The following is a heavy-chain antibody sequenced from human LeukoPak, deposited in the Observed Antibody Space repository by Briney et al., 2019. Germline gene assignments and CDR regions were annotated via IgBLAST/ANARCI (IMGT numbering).Heavy chain of an antibody. CDR1: GFTFSSYA. Sequence: GGSLRLSCAASGFTFSSYAMSWVRQAPGKGLEWVSAISGSGGSTYYADSVKGRFTISRDNSKNTLYLQMNSLRAEDTAVYYCAKPSYSSGWYPGFDPWGQGTLVTVSS. J-gene: IGHJ5*02. CDR3: AKPSYSSGWYPGFDP. CDR2: ISGSGGST. D-gene: IGHD6-19*01. V-gene: IGHV3-23*01.